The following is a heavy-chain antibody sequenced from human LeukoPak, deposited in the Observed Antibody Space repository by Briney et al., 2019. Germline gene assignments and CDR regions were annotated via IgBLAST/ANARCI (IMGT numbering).Heavy chain of an antibody. CDR2: IKQDGSEK. CDR3: ARDEHQYFHASSGRFDY. D-gene: IGHD6-19*01. J-gene: IGHJ4*02. CDR1: GFTFSSYW. V-gene: IGHV3-7*04. Sequence: GGSLRLSCAASGFTFSSYWMGWVRQAPGKGLEWVANIKQDGSEKYYVGSVRGRFTISRDNAKNSLYLQMNSMRAEDTAVYYCARDEHQYFHASSGRFDYWGQGILVTVSS.